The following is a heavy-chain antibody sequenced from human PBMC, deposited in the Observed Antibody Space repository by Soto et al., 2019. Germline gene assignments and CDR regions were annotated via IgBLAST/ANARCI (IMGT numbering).Heavy chain of an antibody. Sequence: EVQLLESGGGLVQPGGSLRLSCAASGFTFSSYAMSWVRQAPGKGLEWVSAISGSGGSTYDADSVKGRFTISRDNSKNTLYLQMNSLRAEDTAVYYCAKDRDSSGWPSDYWGQGTLVTVSS. CDR3: AKDRDSSGWPSDY. D-gene: IGHD6-19*01. V-gene: IGHV3-23*01. CDR2: ISGSGGST. CDR1: GFTFSSYA. J-gene: IGHJ4*02.